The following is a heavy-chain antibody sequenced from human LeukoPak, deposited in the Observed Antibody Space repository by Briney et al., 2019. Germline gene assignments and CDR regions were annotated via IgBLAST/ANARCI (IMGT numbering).Heavy chain of an antibody. V-gene: IGHV1-46*01. CDR3: ARDTYIVVVPATRSGVFDY. CDR2: INPSGGST. Sequence: ASVKVSCKASGYTFTSYYMHWVRQRPGQGLEWMGIINPSGGSTSYAQKFQGRVTMTRDTSTSTVYMELSSLRSEDTAVYYCARDTYIVVVPATRSGVFDYWGQGTLVTVSS. D-gene: IGHD2-2*01. CDR1: GYTFTSYY. J-gene: IGHJ4*02.